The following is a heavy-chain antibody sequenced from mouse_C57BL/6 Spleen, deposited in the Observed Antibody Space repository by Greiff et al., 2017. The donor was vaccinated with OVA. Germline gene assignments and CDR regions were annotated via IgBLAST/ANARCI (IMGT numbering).Heavy chain of an antibody. CDR1: GYSFTGYY. CDR3: EIGSSYCFAY. J-gene: IGHJ3*01. Sequence: VQLQQSGPELVKPGASVKISCKASGYSFTGYYMNWVKQSPEKSLEWIGEINPSTGGTAYNQKFEDKATLTVDKSSSTAYMQLKRLTSVDSAVYYGEIGSSYCFAYWGQGTLVTVSA. V-gene: IGHV1-42*01. D-gene: IGHD1-1*01. CDR2: INPSTGGT.